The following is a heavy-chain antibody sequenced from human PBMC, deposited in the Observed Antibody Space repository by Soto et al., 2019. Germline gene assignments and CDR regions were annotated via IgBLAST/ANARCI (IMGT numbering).Heavy chain of an antibody. D-gene: IGHD3-3*01. CDR3: ARDLGGLGY. CDR2: TYYRSKWYY. V-gene: IGHV6-1*01. Sequence: SQTLSLTFAISGDSVSNNNAAWNWIRQSPSRGLEWLGRTYYRSKWYYDYAVSVKSRITIYPDTSKNQFSLQLNSVTPDDTALYYCARDLGGLGYWGQGTLVTVSS. J-gene: IGHJ4*02. CDR1: GDSVSNNNAA.